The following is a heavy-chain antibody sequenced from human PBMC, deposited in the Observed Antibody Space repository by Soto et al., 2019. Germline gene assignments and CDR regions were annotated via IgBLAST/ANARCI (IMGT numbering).Heavy chain of an antibody. CDR1: GVSISSSSYY. CDR3: ASARYYDSSGFNWFDP. V-gene: IGHV4-39*01. J-gene: IGHJ5*02. Sequence: PSETLSLTCTVSGVSISSSSYYWGWIRQPPGKGLEWIGSIYYSGSTYYNPSLKSRVTISVDTSKNQFSLKLSSVTAADTAVYYCASARYYDSSGFNWFDPWGQGTLVTVSS. D-gene: IGHD3-22*01. CDR2: IYYSGST.